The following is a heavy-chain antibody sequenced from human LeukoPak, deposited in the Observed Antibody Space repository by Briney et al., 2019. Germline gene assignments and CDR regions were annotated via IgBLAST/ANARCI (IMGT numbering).Heavy chain of an antibody. D-gene: IGHD1-26*01. Sequence: PGRSLRLSCAASGFTFDDYVMHWVRQAPGKGLEWVSGITWNSGSIAYADSVKGRFTISRDNAKNSLYLQMNSLRAEDTALYYCAKDRSGSYYDAFNMWGQGTMVTVSS. CDR3: AKDRSGSYYDAFNM. J-gene: IGHJ3*02. CDR2: ITWNSGSI. CDR1: GFTFDDYV. V-gene: IGHV3-9*01.